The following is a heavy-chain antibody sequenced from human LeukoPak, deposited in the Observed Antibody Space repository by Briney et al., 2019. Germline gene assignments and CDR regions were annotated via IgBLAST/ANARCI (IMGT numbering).Heavy chain of an antibody. CDR2: INPSGGST. CDR3: AREDLQLNWFDP. V-gene: IGHV1-46*01. D-gene: IGHD6-13*01. J-gene: IGHJ5*02. CDR1: GYTFTSYY. Sequence: GASVKVSCEASGYTFTSYYMHWVRQAPGQGLEWMGIINPSGGSTSYAQKFQGRVTMTRDTSTSTVYMELSSLRSEDTAVYYCAREDLQLNWFDPWGQGTLVTVSS.